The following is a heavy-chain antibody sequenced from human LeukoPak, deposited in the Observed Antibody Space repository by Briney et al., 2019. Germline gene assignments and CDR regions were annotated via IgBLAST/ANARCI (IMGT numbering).Heavy chain of an antibody. J-gene: IGHJ4*02. CDR3: AKVIAVAGIAFDY. V-gene: IGHV3-7*03. Sequence: LXXXANIKEDGSQKYYVDSVKGRFTISRDNSKNTLYLQMNSLRAEDTAVYYCAKVIAVAGIAFDYWGQGTLVTVSS. CDR2: IKEDGSQK. D-gene: IGHD6-19*01.